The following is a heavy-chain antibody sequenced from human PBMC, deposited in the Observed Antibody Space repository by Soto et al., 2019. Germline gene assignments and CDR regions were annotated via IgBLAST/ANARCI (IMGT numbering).Heavy chain of an antibody. V-gene: IGHV1-3*01. D-gene: IGHD3-16*01. CDR2: INAGNGNT. CDR3: ERDLSGWGLTNGHFGVDV. Sequence: QVRLVQSGTEVKKPGASVMVSCKATGYTFANYAIHWVRQAPGQDFEWMGWINAGNGNTRNSQKLHGRVTFTRDTSATTAHMEVGSLRFEDTAVYYCERDLSGWGLTNGHFGVDVWGQGTTVIVSS. J-gene: IGHJ6*02. CDR1: GYTFANYA.